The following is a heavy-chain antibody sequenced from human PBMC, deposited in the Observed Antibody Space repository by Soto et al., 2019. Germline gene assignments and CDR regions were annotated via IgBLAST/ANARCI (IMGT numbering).Heavy chain of an antibody. CDR2: IWFDGSNK. D-gene: IGHD3-10*01. J-gene: IGHJ4*02. CDR1: GFTFSDYG. CDR3: ARDPSHGSGSYLDY. V-gene: IGHV3-33*01. Sequence: QVQLVESGGGVVQPGRSLRLSCAASGFTFSDYGMHWVRQAPGKGLEWVAVIWFDGSNKYYADSMKGRFTLSRDNSKNTVYLQMNGLRAEDTGVFYCARDPSHGSGSYLDYWGQGTLVTVSS.